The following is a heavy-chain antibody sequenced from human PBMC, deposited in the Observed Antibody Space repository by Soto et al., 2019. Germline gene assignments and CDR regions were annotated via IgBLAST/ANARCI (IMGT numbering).Heavy chain of an antibody. V-gene: IGHV4-59*01. Sequence: SESLSLTCTVSGGSISSYYWGWIRQPPGKGLEWIGYIYYSGSTNYNPSLKSRVTISVDTSKNQFSLKLSSVTAADTAVYYCASGVGEKKIWSGCHPPYYYYYGMDVWGQGTTVTVSS. CDR1: GGSISSYY. D-gene: IGHD3-3*01. J-gene: IGHJ6*02. CDR2: IYYSGST. CDR3: ASGVGEKKIWSGCHPPYYYYYGMDV.